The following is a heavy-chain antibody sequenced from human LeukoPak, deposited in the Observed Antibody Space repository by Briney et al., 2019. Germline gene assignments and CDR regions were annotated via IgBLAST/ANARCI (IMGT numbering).Heavy chain of an antibody. D-gene: IGHD1-1*01. CDR3: ARGHDVYYYYGMDV. V-gene: IGHV3-33*01. J-gene: IGHJ6*02. CDR1: GFTSSSYG. CDR2: IWYDGSNK. Sequence: PGGSLRLSCAASGFTSSSYGMHWVRQAPGKGLEWVAVIWYDGSNKYYADSVKGRFTISRGNSKNTLYLQMNSLRAEDTAVYYCARGHDVYYYYGMDVWGQGTTVTVSS.